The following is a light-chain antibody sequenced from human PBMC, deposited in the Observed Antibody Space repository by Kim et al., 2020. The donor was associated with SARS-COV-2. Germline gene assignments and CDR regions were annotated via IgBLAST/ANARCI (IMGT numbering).Light chain of an antibody. Sequence: EIVMTQSPATLSVSPGERATLSCRASQSVSSNLAWYQQKPGQAPRLLIYGASTRATGIPSRFSGSGSGTEFTLTISSLQSEDFAVYSFQQYNNWPYTFGQGTKLEI. V-gene: IGKV3-15*01. J-gene: IGKJ2*01. CDR3: QQYNNWPYT. CDR1: QSVSSN. CDR2: GAS.